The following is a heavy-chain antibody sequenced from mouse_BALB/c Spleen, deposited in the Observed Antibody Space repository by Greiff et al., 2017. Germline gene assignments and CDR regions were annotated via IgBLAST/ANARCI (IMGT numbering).Heavy chain of an antibody. V-gene: IGHV5-6*01. CDR2: ISSGGSYT. CDR1: GFTFSSYG. Sequence: EVKLVESGGDLVKPGGSLKLSCAASGFTFSSYGMSWVRQTPDKRLEWVATISSGGSYTYYPDSVKGRFTISRDNAKNTLYLQMSSLKSEDTAMYYCARKQYDYDGNYFDYWGQGTTLTVSS. D-gene: IGHD2-4*01. J-gene: IGHJ2*01. CDR3: ARKQYDYDGNYFDY.